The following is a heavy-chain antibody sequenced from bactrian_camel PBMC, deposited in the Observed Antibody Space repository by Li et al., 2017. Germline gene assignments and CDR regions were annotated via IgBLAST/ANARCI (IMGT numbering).Heavy chain of an antibody. D-gene: IGHD1*01. CDR1: PYINSGNS. Sequence: HVQLVESGGGSVQAGGSLRLACDLPHSPYINSGNSLAWFRQADGKEREGVAVIDSENRTNYAESVKGRFTISHDNAKNSVDLQMNSLKPDDTAVYYCAATGQMLSVAGCRTQGTQVTVS. J-gene: IGHJ4*01. CDR2: IDSENRT. V-gene: IGHV3S53*01.